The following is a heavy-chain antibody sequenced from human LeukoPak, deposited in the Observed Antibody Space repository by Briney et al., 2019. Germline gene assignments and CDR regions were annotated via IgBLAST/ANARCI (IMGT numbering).Heavy chain of an antibody. CDR3: ARVPYGSGTYYLDY. CDR2: ISSSSSTI. J-gene: IGHJ4*02. D-gene: IGHD3-10*01. V-gene: IGHV3-48*02. CDR1: GFTFSSYE. Sequence: GGSLRLSCAASGFTFSSYEMNWVRQAPGKGLEWVSYISSSSSTIYYADSVKGRFTISRDNAKNSLYLQMNSLRDEDTAVYYCARVPYGSGTYYLDYWGQGTLVTVSS.